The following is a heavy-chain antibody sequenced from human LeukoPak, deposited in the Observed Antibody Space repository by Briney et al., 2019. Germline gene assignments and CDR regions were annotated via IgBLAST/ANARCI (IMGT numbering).Heavy chain of an antibody. D-gene: IGHD3-10*01. CDR1: GFTFSSYE. CDR2: ISSSGRTI. CDR3: ARGYGSGSYYNRRGYYFDY. J-gene: IGHJ4*02. Sequence: PGGSLRLSCAASGFTFSSYEMNWVRQAPGKGLEWVSYISSSGRTIYYADSVKGRFTISRDNAKNSLYLQMNSLRAEDTAVYYCARGYGSGSYYNRRGYYFDYWGQGTLVTVSS. V-gene: IGHV3-48*03.